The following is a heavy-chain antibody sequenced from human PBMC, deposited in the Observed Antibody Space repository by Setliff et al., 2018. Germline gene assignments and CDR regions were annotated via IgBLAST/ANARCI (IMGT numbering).Heavy chain of an antibody. J-gene: IGHJ6*03. CDR2: TIPMLALP. CDR1: GGTLSNYG. D-gene: IGHD4-17*01. Sequence: SVKVSCKASGGTLSNYGLSWVRQAPGQGLEWMGGTIPMLALPNKAEKFQDRITITADKSTNTAYMELSSLRSEDTAVYYCARGPSPTVTPSRLIYFYHMDVWGTGTTVTVSS. CDR3: ARGPSPTVTPSRLIYFYHMDV. V-gene: IGHV1-69*10.